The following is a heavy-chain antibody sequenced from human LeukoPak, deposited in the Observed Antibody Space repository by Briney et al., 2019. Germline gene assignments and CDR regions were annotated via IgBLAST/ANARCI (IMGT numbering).Heavy chain of an antibody. J-gene: IGHJ4*02. CDR1: GGSFSGYY. CDR2: INHSGST. Sequence: PSETLSLTCAVYGGSFSGYYWSWLRQPPGKGREWIGEINHSGSTNYNPSLTSRGTISVAPSKNQFSLKLSSVPTADTAVYYCARGRKITFGGVIVRTPGFDYWGQGTLVTVSS. D-gene: IGHD3-16*02. CDR3: ARGRKITFGGVIVRTPGFDY. V-gene: IGHV4-34*01.